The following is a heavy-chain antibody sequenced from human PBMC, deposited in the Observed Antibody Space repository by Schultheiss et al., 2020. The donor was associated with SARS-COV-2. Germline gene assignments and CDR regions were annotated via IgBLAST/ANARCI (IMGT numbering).Heavy chain of an antibody. J-gene: IGHJ5*02. CDR1: GGSVSSGSYY. V-gene: IGHV4-61*01. CDR2: IYHSGRT. Sequence: SETLSLTCTVSGGSVSSGSYYWSWIRQPPGKGLEWIGEIYHSGRTNYNPSLKSRVTISEDKSKNQFSLKLKSMTAADTAVYYCTSSSNYWFDPWGQGTLVTVSS. D-gene: IGHD2-2*01. CDR3: TSSSNYWFDP.